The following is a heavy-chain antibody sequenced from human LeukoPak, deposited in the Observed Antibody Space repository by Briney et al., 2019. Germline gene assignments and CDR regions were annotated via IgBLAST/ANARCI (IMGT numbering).Heavy chain of an antibody. V-gene: IGHV1-69*06. CDR3: ARDNSSGYSSFDY. CDR2: IIPIFGTA. J-gene: IGHJ4*02. Sequence: ASVKVSCKASGGTFSSYAISWVRQAPGQGLEWMGGIIPIFGTANYAQKFQGRVTITADKSTSTAYMELSSLRSEDTAVYYCARDNSSGYSSFDYWGQGTLVTVSS. CDR1: GGTFSSYA. D-gene: IGHD3-22*01.